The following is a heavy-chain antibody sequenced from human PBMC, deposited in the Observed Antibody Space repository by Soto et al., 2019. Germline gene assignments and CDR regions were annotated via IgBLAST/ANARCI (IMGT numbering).Heavy chain of an antibody. J-gene: IGHJ6*02. CDR3: AKDVVVGATTGLGDYYYYYGMDV. CDR1: GFTFSSYG. CDR2: ISYDGSNQ. V-gene: IGHV3-30*18. Sequence: QVQLVESGGGVVQPGRSLRLSCAASGFTFSSYGMHWVRQAPGKGLEWVAVISYDGSNQYYADSVKGRFTISRDNSKNPLYLQMNSLRAEDTAVYYCAKDVVVGATTGLGDYYYYYGMDVWGQGTTVTVSS. D-gene: IGHD1-26*01.